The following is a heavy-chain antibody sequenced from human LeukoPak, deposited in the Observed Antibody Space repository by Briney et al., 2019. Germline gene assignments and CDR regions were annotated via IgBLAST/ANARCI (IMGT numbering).Heavy chain of an antibody. J-gene: IGHJ3*01. CDR3: AKARIAEAGTGAFDV. V-gene: IGHV3-23*01. CDR1: GFTFSSYA. Sequence: GGSLRLSCAASGFTFSSYAMTWVRQAPGKGLEGASALSATDGSAQYAESVKGRFTIYRDNSKNTLYLQMNSLRAEDTAVYYCAKARIAEAGTGAFDVWGQGTMVTVSS. D-gene: IGHD6-13*01. CDR2: LSATDGSA.